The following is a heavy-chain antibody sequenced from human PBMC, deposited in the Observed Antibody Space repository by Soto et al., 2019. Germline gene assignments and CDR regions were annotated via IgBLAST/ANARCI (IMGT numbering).Heavy chain of an antibody. V-gene: IGHV4-4*02. CDR3: AAGTDYRWVF. Sequence: PSETLSLTCGVSDGFMNQYAWWFSWVRQPPGKGLEWIGEIHHTGISNYNPPFKSRVIMSVDTSKTQFSLNLNSVTAADTAIYYCAAGTDYRWVFWGQGTTVTVSS. D-gene: IGHD4-4*01. J-gene: IGHJ6*02. CDR1: DGFMNQYAW. CDR2: IHHTGIS.